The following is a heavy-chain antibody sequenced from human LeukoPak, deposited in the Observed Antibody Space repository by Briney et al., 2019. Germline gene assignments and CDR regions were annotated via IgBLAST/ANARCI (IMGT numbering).Heavy chain of an antibody. CDR2: IYYSGST. CDR3: ARALIVGATKGVFDY. J-gene: IGHJ4*02. D-gene: IGHD1-26*01. V-gene: IGHV4-59*01. Sequence: SETLSLTCTVSGGSISSYYWSWIRQPPWKGLEWIGYIYYSGSTNYNPSLKSRVTISVDTSKNQFSLKLSSVTAADTAVYYCARALIVGATKGVFDYWGQGTLVTVSS. CDR1: GGSISSYY.